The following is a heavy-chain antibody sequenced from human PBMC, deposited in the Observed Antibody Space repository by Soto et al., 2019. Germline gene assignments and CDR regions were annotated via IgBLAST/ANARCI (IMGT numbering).Heavy chain of an antibody. Sequence: SVKVSCKASGGTFSSYAISWVRQAPGQGLEWMGGIIPIFGTANYAQKFQGRVTITADESTSTAYMELSSLRSEDTAVYYCARLIGVATIQYYYYYGMDVWGQGTTVTVSS. CDR1: GGTFSSYA. V-gene: IGHV1-69*13. D-gene: IGHD5-12*01. CDR3: ARLIGVATIQYYYYYGMDV. CDR2: IIPIFGTA. J-gene: IGHJ6*02.